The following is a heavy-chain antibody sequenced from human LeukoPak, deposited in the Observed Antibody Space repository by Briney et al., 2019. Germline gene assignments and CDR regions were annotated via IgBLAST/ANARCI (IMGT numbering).Heavy chain of an antibody. D-gene: IGHD2-2*01. Sequence: ASVKVSCKASGGTFNSYAISWVRQAPGQGLEWMGGIIPIFGTANYAQKFQGRVTITADKSTSTAYMELSSLRSEDTAVFYCARVIQLPNEYFQHWGQGTLVTVSS. CDR1: GGTFNSYA. CDR3: ARVIQLPNEYFQH. CDR2: IIPIFGTA. J-gene: IGHJ1*01. V-gene: IGHV1-69*06.